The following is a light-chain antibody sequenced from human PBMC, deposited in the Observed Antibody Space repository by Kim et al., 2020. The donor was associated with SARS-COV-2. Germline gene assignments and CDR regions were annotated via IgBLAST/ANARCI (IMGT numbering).Light chain of an antibody. V-gene: IGLV3-9*01. CDR1: SIGSHN. CDR3: QVWDSDNVV. J-gene: IGLJ2*01. Sequence: SYELTQPLSVSVALGQTATITCRADSIGSHNVHWYQQKPGQAPVLVLWRDNNRPSGIPERFSGSNSGNTATLTISRAQAGDEADYYCQVWDSDNVVFGGGTQLTVL. CDR2: RDN.